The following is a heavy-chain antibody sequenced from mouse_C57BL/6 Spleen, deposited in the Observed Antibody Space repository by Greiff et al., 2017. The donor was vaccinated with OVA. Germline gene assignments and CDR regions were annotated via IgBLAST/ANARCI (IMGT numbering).Heavy chain of an antibody. J-gene: IGHJ1*03. V-gene: IGHV1-76*01. CDR1: GYTFTDYY. Sequence: VQLQQSGAELVRPGASVKLSCKASGYTFTDYYINWVKQRPGQGLEWIARIYHGSGNTYYNEKFKGKATLTAEKSSSTAYMQLSSLTSEDSAVYFCERHYDYDDWYFDVWGTGTTVTVSS. CDR2: IYHGSGNT. CDR3: ERHYDYDDWYFDV. D-gene: IGHD2-4*01.